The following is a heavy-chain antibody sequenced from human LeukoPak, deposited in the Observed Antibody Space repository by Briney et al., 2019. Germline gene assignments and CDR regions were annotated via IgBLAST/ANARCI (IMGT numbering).Heavy chain of an antibody. D-gene: IGHD1-1*01. V-gene: IGHV3-33*01. J-gene: IGHJ4*02. CDR3: VRDPSGSGFAFDS. Sequence: PGRSLRLSCAASGFIFSNDAMHWVRQAPGKGLEWVAFIWFDGSNKHYADSVKGRFTISRDNSEDTLYLQMNSLRAEDTAVYYCVRDPSGSGFAFDSWGQGALVTVSS. CDR2: IWFDGSNK. CDR1: GFIFSNDA.